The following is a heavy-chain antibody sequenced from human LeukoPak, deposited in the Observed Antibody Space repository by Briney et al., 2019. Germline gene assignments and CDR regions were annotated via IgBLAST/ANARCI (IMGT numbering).Heavy chain of an antibody. D-gene: IGHD2-2*01. CDR1: GFTFSSYW. V-gene: IGHV3-7*01. Sequence: GGSLRLSCAASGFTFSSYWMSWVRQAPGKGLEWVANIKQDGSEKYYVDSVKSRFTISRDNAKNSLYLQMNSLRAEDTAVYYCARGGDCSSTSCHLDYWGQGTLVTVSS. J-gene: IGHJ4*02. CDR3: ARGGDCSSTSCHLDY. CDR2: IKQDGSEK.